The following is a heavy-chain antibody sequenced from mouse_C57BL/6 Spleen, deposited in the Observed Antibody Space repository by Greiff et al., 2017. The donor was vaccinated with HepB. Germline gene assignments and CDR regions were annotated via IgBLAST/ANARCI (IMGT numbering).Heavy chain of an antibody. Sequence: VQLQQSGAELVRPGASVKLSCTASGFNIKDYYMHWVKQRPEQGLEWIGMIDPEDGDTEYDPKFKGKATMTADTSSNTAYLQLSSLTSEDTAVYYCTTRGSYDYEVGLAYWGQGTLVTVSA. CDR1: GFNIKDYY. D-gene: IGHD2-4*01. J-gene: IGHJ3*01. CDR2: IDPEDGDT. CDR3: TTRGSYDYEVGLAY. V-gene: IGHV14-1*01.